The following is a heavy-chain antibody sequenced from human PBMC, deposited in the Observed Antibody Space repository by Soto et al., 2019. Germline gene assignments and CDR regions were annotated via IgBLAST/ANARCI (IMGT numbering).Heavy chain of an antibody. V-gene: IGHV4-31*03. CDR3: ARSRYDSSGYYLDYFDY. CDR2: IYYSGST. Sequence: SETLSLTCTVSGGSISSGGYYWSWIRHHPGKGLEWIGYIYYSGSTHYNPSLKSRVTIAVDTSKNQFSLKLSSVTAADTAVYYCARSRYDSSGYYLDYFDYWGQGTLVTVSS. J-gene: IGHJ4*02. CDR1: GGSISSGGYY. D-gene: IGHD3-22*01.